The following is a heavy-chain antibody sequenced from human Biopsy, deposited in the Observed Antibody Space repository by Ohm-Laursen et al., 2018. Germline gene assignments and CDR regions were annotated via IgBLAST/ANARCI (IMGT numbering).Heavy chain of an antibody. CDR3: ARGSPRRVSIFEASIYWFDT. V-gene: IGHV1-8*01. CDR2: MILNSGKT. Sequence: ASVKVSCKASGYSFTTYDVNWVRQARGQGLEWMGWMILNSGKTGYAQRFQGRVTLTMNTSIGTAYMELSGLRSEDTAVYYCARGSPRRVSIFEASIYWFDTWGQGTLVTVSS. CDR1: GYSFTTYD. D-gene: IGHD6-6*01. J-gene: IGHJ5*02.